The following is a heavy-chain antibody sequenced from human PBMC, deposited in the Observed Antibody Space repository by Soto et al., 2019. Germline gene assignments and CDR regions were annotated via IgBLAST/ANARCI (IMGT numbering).Heavy chain of an antibody. CDR3: XHRLGIAAAGTSEYFQH. J-gene: IGHJ1*01. CDR1: GFSLTTSGVG. Sequence: SGPTLVNPTQTLTLTCSFSGFSLTTSGVGVGWSRQPPGKALEWLALIYWSDDKRYSPSLKSRLTITKDSSKNQVVLTMTNMDPVDTATYYCXHRLGIAAAGTSEYFQHWGQGTLVTVSS. D-gene: IGHD6-13*01. CDR2: IYWSDDK. V-gene: IGHV2-5*01.